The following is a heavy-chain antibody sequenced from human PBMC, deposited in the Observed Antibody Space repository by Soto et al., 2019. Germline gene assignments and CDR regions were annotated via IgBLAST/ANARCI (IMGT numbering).Heavy chain of an antibody. V-gene: IGHV6-1*01. Sequence: LTCAISGDSVSSNSAAWNWIRQSPSRGLEWLGRTYYRSKWYNDYAPSVRSRVSINPDTSKNQFSLQLNSVTPEDTAVYYCARDPPAFHSAFDSWGQGTLVTVSS. CDR1: GDSVSSNSAA. D-gene: IGHD4-4*01. CDR2: TYYRSKWYN. J-gene: IGHJ4*02. CDR3: ARDPPAFHSAFDS.